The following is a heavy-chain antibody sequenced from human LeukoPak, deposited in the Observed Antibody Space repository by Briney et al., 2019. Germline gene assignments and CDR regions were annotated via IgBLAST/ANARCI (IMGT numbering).Heavy chain of an antibody. V-gene: IGHV3-53*01. Sequence: GVCLRLSCAASGFTVSSNYMSWVRQAPGKGLEWVSVIYSGGDTYYADSVKGRFTISRDNSKNTLYLQMNSLRAEDTAVYYCARDRRALDAFDIWGQGTMVIASA. CDR2: IYSGGDT. D-gene: IGHD3-3*02. CDR3: ARDRRALDAFDI. CDR1: GFTVSSNY. J-gene: IGHJ3*02.